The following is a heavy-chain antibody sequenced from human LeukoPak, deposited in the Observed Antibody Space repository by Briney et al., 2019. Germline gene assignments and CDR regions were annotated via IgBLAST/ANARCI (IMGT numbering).Heavy chain of an antibody. CDR3: ARDDGITGTTFDY. CDR2: IYYSGST. D-gene: IGHD1-20*01. J-gene: IGHJ4*02. V-gene: IGHV4-59*01. CDR1: GGSISSYY. Sequence: SETLSLTCTVSGGSISSYYWSWIRQPPGKRLEWIGYIYYSGSTNYNPSLKSRVTISVDTSKNQFSLKLSSVTAADTAVYYCARDDGITGTTFDYWGQGTLVTVSS.